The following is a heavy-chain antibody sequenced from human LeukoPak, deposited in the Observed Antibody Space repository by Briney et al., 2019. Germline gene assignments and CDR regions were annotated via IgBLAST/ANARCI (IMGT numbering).Heavy chain of an antibody. J-gene: IGHJ4*02. V-gene: IGHV3-23*01. CDR3: APYEGIGAR. CDR2: ISGRSGDT. Sequence: GGSLRLSCAASGFTFSSYALSWVRQAPGKGLEWVSAISGRSGDTYYAASVKGRFTISRDNSKNTLYLQMNTLRAEDTAVYYCAPYEGIGARGGQGTLVTVSS. CDR1: GFTFSSYA. D-gene: IGHD3-10*01.